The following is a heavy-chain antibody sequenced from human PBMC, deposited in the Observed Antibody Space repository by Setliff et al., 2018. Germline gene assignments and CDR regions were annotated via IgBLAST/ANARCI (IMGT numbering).Heavy chain of an antibody. D-gene: IGHD1-1*01. CDR3: AKELSMAYGND. CDR1: RFTFSVYV. CDR2: ITGSGGGT. V-gene: IGHV3-23*01. Sequence: PGESLTISCTASRFTFSVYVMAWVRQAPGKGLEWVSSITGSGGGTYYADSVKGRFIVSRDNSKNTLYLQMNSLRVDDTAIYYCAKELSMAYGNDWGLGTLVTVSA. J-gene: IGHJ4*02.